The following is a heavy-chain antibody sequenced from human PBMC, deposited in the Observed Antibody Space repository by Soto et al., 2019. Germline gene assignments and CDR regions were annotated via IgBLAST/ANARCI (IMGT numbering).Heavy chain of an antibody. J-gene: IGHJ2*01. CDR2: ISGSGGST. Sequence: EVQLLESGGGLVQPGGSLRLSCAASGFTFSSYAMSWVRQAPGKGLEWVSAISGSGGSTYYADSVKGRFTISRDNSKNTLYLQMNSLRAEDTAVYYCAKGRTSDYGDSHWYFDLWGRGTLVTVSS. CDR1: GFTFSSYA. D-gene: IGHD4-17*01. CDR3: AKGRTSDYGDSHWYFDL. V-gene: IGHV3-23*01.